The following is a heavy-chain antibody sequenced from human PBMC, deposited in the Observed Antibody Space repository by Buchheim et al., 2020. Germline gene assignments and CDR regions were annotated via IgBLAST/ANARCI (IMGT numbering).Heavy chain of an antibody. D-gene: IGHD1-1*01. J-gene: IGHJ4*02. CDR3: ARNER. V-gene: IGHV3-7*01. Sequence: EVQLVESGGGLVQPGGSLRLSCEGSGFTFSSYWMSWVRQAPGKGPEWVANINQDGSEKYYVDSVKGGFTISRDNTKNSLSLQMSSLSADDTDVYYCARNERWGQGTL. CDR2: INQDGSEK. CDR1: GFTFSSYW.